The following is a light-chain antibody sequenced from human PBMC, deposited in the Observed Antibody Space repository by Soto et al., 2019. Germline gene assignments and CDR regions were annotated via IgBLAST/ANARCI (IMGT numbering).Light chain of an antibody. Sequence: DIQMTQSPSSLSASVGDRVTITCRASQDISTYLNWYQQKPGKAPKLLIYDASSLETGVPSRFSGRGSGTDFTFTISSLQPEDIATYYCQQYDVLPPFTFGPGTKVDLK. J-gene: IGKJ3*01. CDR3: QQYDVLPPFT. V-gene: IGKV1-33*01. CDR1: QDISTY. CDR2: DAS.